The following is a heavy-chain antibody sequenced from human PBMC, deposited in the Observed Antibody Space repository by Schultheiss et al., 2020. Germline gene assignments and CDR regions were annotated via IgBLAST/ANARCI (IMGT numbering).Heavy chain of an antibody. CDR3: ARDQTTVTTFGMDV. CDR2: ITPNSDTI. V-gene: IGHV3-9*01. D-gene: IGHD4-17*01. CDR1: GFRFGNSA. J-gene: IGHJ6*02. Sequence: SLKISCAASGFRFGNSAMEWLRQVPGKGLEWISGITPNSDTIAYADSVRGRFTISRDNAKNSLYLQMNSLRAEDTAVYYCARDQTTVTTFGMDVWGQGTTVNGYS.